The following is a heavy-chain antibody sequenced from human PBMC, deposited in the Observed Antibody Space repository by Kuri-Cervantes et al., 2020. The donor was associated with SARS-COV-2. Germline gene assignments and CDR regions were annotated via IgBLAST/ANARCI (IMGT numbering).Heavy chain of an antibody. J-gene: IGHJ5*02. Sequence: ASVKVSCKASGYTFTGYYMRWVRQAPGQGLEWMGWINPNSGGTNYAQKFQGRVTMTRDTSISTAYMELSRLRSDDTAVYYCARDSLTIFGAARGSRPYNWFDPRGQGTLVTVSS. V-gene: IGHV1-2*02. D-gene: IGHD3-3*01. CDR1: GYTFTGYY. CDR3: ARDSLTIFGAARGSRPYNWFDP. CDR2: INPNSGGT.